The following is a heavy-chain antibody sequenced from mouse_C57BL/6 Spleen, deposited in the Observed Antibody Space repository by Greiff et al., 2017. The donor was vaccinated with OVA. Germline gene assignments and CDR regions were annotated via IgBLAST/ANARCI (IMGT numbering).Heavy chain of an antibody. CDR2: IAPSDSET. CDR1: GYPFTSYW. Sequence: QVQLQQPGAELVRPGSSVKLSCKASGYPFTSYWMHWVKQRPIQGLEWIGNIAPSDSETHYTQKFKDKATLTVDKSSSTASMPRSSLTSEDAAVYYCAREGYDGAMDYWGQGTSVTVSS. J-gene: IGHJ4*01. CDR3: AREGYDGAMDY. D-gene: IGHD2-2*01. V-gene: IGHV1-52*01.